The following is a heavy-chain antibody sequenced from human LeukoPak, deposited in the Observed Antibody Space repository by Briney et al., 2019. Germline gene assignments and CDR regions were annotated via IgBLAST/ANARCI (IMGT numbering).Heavy chain of an antibody. CDR3: ARLIKGVVPAAIHDY. Sequence: SETLSLTCTVSGGSISSSSYYWGWIRQPPGKGLEWIGSIYYSGSTYYNTSLKSQVTISVDTSKNQFSLKLSSVTAADTAVYYCARLIKGVVPAAIHDYWGQGTLVTVSS. CDR1: GGSISSSSYY. D-gene: IGHD2-2*01. V-gene: IGHV4-39*01. J-gene: IGHJ4*02. CDR2: IYYSGST.